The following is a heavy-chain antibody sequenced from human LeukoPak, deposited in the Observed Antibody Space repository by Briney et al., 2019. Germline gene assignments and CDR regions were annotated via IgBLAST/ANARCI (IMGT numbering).Heavy chain of an antibody. CDR2: INHGGST. V-gene: IGHV4-39*07. Sequence: SETLSLTCTVSGGSISSSSYYWGWIRQPPGKGLEWIGEINHGGSTNYNPSLKSRVTISVDASKNQFSLKLSSVTAADTAVYYCAKDEEGFDYWGQGTLVTVSS. CDR3: AKDEEGFDY. J-gene: IGHJ4*02. CDR1: GGSISSSSYY.